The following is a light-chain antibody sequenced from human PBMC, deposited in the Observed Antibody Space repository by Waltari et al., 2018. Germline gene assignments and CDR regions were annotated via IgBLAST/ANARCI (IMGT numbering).Light chain of an antibody. V-gene: IGLV7-46*01. CDR1: TGGVTNGHY. CDR3: LLSYSGFVI. J-gene: IGLJ2*01. Sequence: QAVVTQEPSLTVSPGGTVTLTCGSSTGGVTNGHYPYWFQQKPGQAPRTLICDTTKKHSWTPARFSGSLLGGKAALTLSGAQPEDEAEYYCLLSYSGFVIFGGGTKLTVL. CDR2: DTT.